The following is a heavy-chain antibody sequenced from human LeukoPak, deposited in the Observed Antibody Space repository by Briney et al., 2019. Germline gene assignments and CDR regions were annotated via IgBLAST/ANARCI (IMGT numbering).Heavy chain of an antibody. CDR1: GYMFTSYD. D-gene: IGHD3-10*01. J-gene: IGHJ4*02. V-gene: IGHV1-8*01. CDR3: AKYKGGDYIDSGKRYYLDH. CDR2: MNPDSGKK. Sequence: ASVKVSCTASGYMFTSYDINWVRQATGQGLEWMGWMNPDSGKKGQAQKFQGRITMTRNTSISTAYMELSSLGPEDTAVYYCAKYKGGDYIDSGKRYYLDHWGQGTPVTVSS.